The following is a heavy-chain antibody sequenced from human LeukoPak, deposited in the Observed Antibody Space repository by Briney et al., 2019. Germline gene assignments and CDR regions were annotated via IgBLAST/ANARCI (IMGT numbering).Heavy chain of an antibody. Sequence: GGSLRLSCAASGFTFSSYAMHWVRQAPGKGLEWVANIKQDGSEKYYVDSVKGQFTISRDNAKNSLYLQMSSLRAEDTAVYYCARSLYYMSEHYYYYMDVWGKGTTVTVSS. CDR2: IKQDGSEK. J-gene: IGHJ6*03. CDR3: ARSLYYMSEHYYYYMDV. CDR1: GFTFSSYA. D-gene: IGHD3-10*01. V-gene: IGHV3-7*01.